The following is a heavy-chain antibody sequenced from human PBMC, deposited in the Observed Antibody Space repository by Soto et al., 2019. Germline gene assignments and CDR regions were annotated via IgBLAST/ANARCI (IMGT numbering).Heavy chain of an antibody. CDR1: GGAISSCY. J-gene: IGHJ4*02. CDR3: GRVAYYYDSSGSPTHFDY. V-gene: IGHV4-59*01. D-gene: IGHD3-22*01. Sequence: PSETLSLTCTVSGGAISSCYWSWIREPPGKGLEWIGYIYYSGSTDCNASRKSRVTISVDTSKNQFSLRLSSVTAAETAAYYCGRVAYYYDSSGSPTHFDYWGKGTLVTVSS. CDR2: IYYSGST.